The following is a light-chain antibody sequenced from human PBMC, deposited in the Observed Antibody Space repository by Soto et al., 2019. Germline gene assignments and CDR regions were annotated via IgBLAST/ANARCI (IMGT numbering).Light chain of an antibody. CDR2: GTS. V-gene: IGKV3-20*01. CDR3: QQHGGSPPYT. J-gene: IGKJ2*01. Sequence: VVLTQSPGTLSLSPGDRATVSCRASQTVHSSFFAWYQQKGGQAPRLLIYGTSNRAAGIPDRFSGHGSGTDFTLTIDGLEPEDFAMYFCQQHGGSPPYTFGRGTRVEI. CDR1: QTVHSSF.